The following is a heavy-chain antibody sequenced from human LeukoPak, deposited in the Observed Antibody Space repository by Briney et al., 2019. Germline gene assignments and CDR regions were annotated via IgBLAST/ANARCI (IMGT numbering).Heavy chain of an antibody. Sequence: GGSLRPSCAASGFTFSSYSMNWVRQAPGKGLEWVSYISSSSSTIYYADSVKGRFTISRDNAKNSLYLQMNSLRDEDTAVYYCARTYSSGWYHPDYWGQGTLVTVSS. D-gene: IGHD6-19*01. CDR3: ARTYSSGWYHPDY. V-gene: IGHV3-48*02. CDR1: GFTFSSYS. CDR2: ISSSSSTI. J-gene: IGHJ4*02.